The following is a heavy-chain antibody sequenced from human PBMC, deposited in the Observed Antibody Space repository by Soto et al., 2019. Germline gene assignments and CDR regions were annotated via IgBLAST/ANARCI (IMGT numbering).Heavy chain of an antibody. V-gene: IGHV4-31*03. CDR1: GGSISSSGYY. CDR2: INHSGST. J-gene: IGHJ5*02. Sequence: PSETLSLTCTVSGGSISSSGYYWSWIRQPPGKGLEWIGEINHSGSTNYNPSLKSRVTISVDTSKNQFSLKLSSVTAADTAVYYCARTPPPWGQGTLVTVSS. CDR3: ARTPPP.